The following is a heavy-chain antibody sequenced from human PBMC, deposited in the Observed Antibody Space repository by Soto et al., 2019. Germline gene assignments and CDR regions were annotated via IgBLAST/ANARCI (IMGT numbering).Heavy chain of an antibody. CDR1: GYTFTSCG. Sequence: QVQLVQSGAEVKKPGASVKVSCKASGYTFTSCGIGWVRQAPGQGLEWMGWISAYNGNTIYPQECKGRVTRTTDTYTSTAYMELGTRRSDDTAMYYCARLSGCAGGSCYLPDYWGQGTLVTVSS. CDR3: ARLSGCAGGSCYLPDY. V-gene: IGHV1-18*01. D-gene: IGHD2-15*01. CDR2: ISAYNGNT. J-gene: IGHJ4*02.